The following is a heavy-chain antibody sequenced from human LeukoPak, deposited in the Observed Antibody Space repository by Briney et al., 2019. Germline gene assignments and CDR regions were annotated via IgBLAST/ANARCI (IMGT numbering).Heavy chain of an antibody. J-gene: IGHJ4*02. V-gene: IGHV1-18*01. D-gene: IGHD2-2*01. CDR1: GYTFTSYG. CDR2: ISAYNGNT. CDR3: ARDRSLSYQLLSPYFDY. Sequence: GASVKVSCKASGYTFTSYGISWVRQAPGQGLEWMGWISAYNGNTNYAQKLQGRVTMTTDTSTSTAYMELRSVRSDDTAVFYCARDRSLSYQLLSPYFDYWGQGTLVTVSS.